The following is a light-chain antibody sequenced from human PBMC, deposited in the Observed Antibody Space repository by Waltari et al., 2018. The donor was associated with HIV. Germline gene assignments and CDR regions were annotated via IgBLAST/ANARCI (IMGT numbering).Light chain of an antibody. CDR2: DVF. Sequence: HSALTQPRSVSGSPGQSVTLPCTGTGNDIGTYDYVSWYQQHPGSAPRVLIYDVFKRSSGVPDRFSGSKSGNTASLTISDLQADDEAYYYCSSFAGDYTYYVLGTGTEVTVL. CDR1: GNDIGTYDY. V-gene: IGLV2-11*01. CDR3: SSFAGDYTYYV. J-gene: IGLJ1*01.